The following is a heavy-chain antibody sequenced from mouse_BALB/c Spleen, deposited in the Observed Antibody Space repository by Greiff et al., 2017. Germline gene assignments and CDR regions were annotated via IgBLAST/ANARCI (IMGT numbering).Heavy chain of an antibody. Sequence: VQLQQSGPELVKPGASVKISCKASGYAFSSSWMNWVKQRPGQGLEWIGRIYPGDGDTNYNGKFKGKATLTADKSSSTAYMQLSSLTSVDSAVYFCARSNYGSSYFDYWGQGTTLTVSS. J-gene: IGHJ2*01. CDR1: GYAFSSSW. V-gene: IGHV1-82*01. D-gene: IGHD1-1*01. CDR2: IYPGDGDT. CDR3: ARSNYGSSYFDY.